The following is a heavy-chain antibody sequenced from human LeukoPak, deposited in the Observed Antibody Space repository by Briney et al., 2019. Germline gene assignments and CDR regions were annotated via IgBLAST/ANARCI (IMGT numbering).Heavy chain of an antibody. Sequence: ASVKVSCKASGYTFTGYYMHWVRQAPGQGLEWMGWINPNSGGTNYAQKFQGRVTMTRDTSISTAYMELSRLRSDDTAVYYCARGRGPAAGGGSSGWFDPGVQGTLTTVSS. CDR1: GYTFTGYY. CDR3: ARGRGPAAGGGSSGWFDP. CDR2: INPNSGGT. D-gene: IGHD3-16*01. J-gene: IGHJ5*02. V-gene: IGHV1-2*02.